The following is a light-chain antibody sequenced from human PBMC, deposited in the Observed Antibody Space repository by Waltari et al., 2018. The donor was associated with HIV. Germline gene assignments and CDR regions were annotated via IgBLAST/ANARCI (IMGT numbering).Light chain of an antibody. CDR1: ALPKQY. J-gene: IGLJ1*01. CDR2: KDS. CDR3: QSADSSGTYYV. V-gene: IGLV3-25*03. Sequence: SYELTQPPSVSLSPGQTARITCSGDALPKQYAFWYKQRPGQAPVVVIYKDSERPSGIPGRISGSSSGTTVTLTISGVQAEDEADYYCQSADSSGTYYVFGSGTKVTVL.